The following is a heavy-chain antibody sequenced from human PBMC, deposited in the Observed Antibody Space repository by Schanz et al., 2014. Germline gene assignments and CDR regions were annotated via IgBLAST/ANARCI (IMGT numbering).Heavy chain of an antibody. CDR2: ITSTSRYI. CDR3: AGGKTTGLAY. J-gene: IGHJ4*02. D-gene: IGHD4-4*01. V-gene: IGHV3-21*01. CDR1: GFSLGDYG. Sequence: VQVVESGGGLVKPGGSLRLSCGASGFSLGDYGMHWVRQAPGKGLEWVSSITSTSRYIYYADSLKGRFTISRDVAKNTLYLQMFSLRAEDMGVYYCAGGKTTGLAYWGQGTQVAVSS.